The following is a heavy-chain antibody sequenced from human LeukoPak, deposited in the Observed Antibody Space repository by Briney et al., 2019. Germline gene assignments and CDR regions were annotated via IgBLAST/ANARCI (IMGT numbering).Heavy chain of an antibody. CDR3: VRGFADF. CDR1: GFTFSRHW. D-gene: IGHD2/OR15-2a*01. CDR2: IKQDGSDK. V-gene: IGHV3-7*01. Sequence: GGSLRLSCAASGFTFSRHWMAWVRQAPGKGPEWVANIKQDGSDKYYLNSVRGRFTISRDNTKNLLYLQMDSLRAEDLAVYYCVRGFADFWGQGTLVIVSS. J-gene: IGHJ4*02.